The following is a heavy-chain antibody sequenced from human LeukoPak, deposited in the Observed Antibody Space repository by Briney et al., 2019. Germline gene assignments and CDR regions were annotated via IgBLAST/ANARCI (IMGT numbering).Heavy chain of an antibody. V-gene: IGHV1-8*03. Sequence: ASVKVSCKASGYTFTSYDINWVRQATGQGLEWMGWMNPNSGNTGYAQKFQGRVTITRNTSISTAYMELSSLRSEDTAVYYCARSRSSTSNFDYWGQGTLVTVSS. CDR1: GYTFTSYD. D-gene: IGHD2-2*01. CDR2: MNPNSGNT. CDR3: ARSRSSTSNFDY. J-gene: IGHJ4*02.